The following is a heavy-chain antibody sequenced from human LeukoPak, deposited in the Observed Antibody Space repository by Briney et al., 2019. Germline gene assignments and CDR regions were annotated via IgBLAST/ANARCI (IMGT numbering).Heavy chain of an antibody. V-gene: IGHV4-39*01. CDR1: GGSISINSYY. Sequence: SETLSLTRTVSGGSISINSYYWGWIRQPPGKGLEWIGNIYSTGGTSSTPSLKSRVTISLDTSRNQFSLKLSSVTDADTAVYYCARLTAQTTSGLCCFDYWGQGTL. CDR3: ARLTAQTTSGLCCFDY. D-gene: IGHD4-17*01. J-gene: IGHJ4*02. CDR2: IYSTGGT.